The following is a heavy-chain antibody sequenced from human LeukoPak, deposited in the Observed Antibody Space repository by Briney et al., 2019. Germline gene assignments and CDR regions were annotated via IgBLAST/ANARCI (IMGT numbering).Heavy chain of an antibody. CDR1: GFIFSNYA. V-gene: IGHV3-23*01. J-gene: IGHJ4*02. CDR2: ISGRSDNT. D-gene: IGHD3-9*01. Sequence: GGSLRLSCAASGFIFSNYAMYWVRQAPGKGLEWVSAISGRSDNTYYADSVKGRFTLSRDSSKNTLYLQMNSLRADDMAVYYCAKWGDYDVLTGYYVSDFWGQGTLVTVSS. CDR3: AKWGDYDVLTGYYVSDF.